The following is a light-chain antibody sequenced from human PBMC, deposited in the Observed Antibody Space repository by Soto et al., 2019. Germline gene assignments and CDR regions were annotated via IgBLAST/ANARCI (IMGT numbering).Light chain of an antibody. V-gene: IGKV1-9*01. Sequence: IQVTQSPSSLSASVGDRITITCRVSQGMSSYLAWYQQKPGKAPKLLIYAAYTLQSGVPSRFSGGGSGPDFTLTISNLQPEDIATYYCQQVDTSHSFGGGNKVEIK. CDR3: QQVDTSHS. J-gene: IGKJ4*01. CDR1: QGMSSY. CDR2: AAY.